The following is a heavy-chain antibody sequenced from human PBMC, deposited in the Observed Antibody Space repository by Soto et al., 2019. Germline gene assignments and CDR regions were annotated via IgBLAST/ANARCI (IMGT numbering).Heavy chain of an antibody. V-gene: IGHV3-30*18. CDR1: GFTFSSYG. CDR3: AKEPLDFWSPKGAFDI. D-gene: IGHD3-3*01. CDR2: ISYDGSNK. Sequence: GGSLRLSCAASGFTFSSYGMHWVRQAPGKGLEWVAVISYDGSNKYYADSVKGRFTISRDNSKNTLYLQMNSLRAEDTAVYYCAKEPLDFWSPKGAFDIWGQGTMVTVSS. J-gene: IGHJ3*02.